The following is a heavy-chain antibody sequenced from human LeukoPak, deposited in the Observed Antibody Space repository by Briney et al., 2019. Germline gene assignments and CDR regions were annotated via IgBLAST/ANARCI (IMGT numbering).Heavy chain of an antibody. J-gene: IGHJ4*02. CDR3: AAYQNCCSGGSCYLD. CDR1: GYTFTSYY. D-gene: IGHD2-15*01. V-gene: IGHV1-46*01. Sequence: ASVKVSCKASGYTFTSYYMHWVRQAPGQGLEWMGIINPSGGSTSYAQKFQGRVTMTRDTSTSTVYMELSSLRSEDTAVYHCAAYQNCCSGGSCYLDWGQGTLVTASS. CDR2: INPSGGST.